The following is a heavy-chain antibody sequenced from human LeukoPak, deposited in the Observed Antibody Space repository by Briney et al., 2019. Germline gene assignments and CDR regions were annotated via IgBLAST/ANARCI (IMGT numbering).Heavy chain of an antibody. CDR1: GYTFTTYY. V-gene: IGHV1-46*01. CDR3: AKVRKSIWYLEFDY. Sequence: ASVKVSCKASGYTFTTYYLHWVRQAPGQGLEWMGIVNPSGGFTKYAQKFQGRVTMTRDMSTSTVYMELSSLRSEDTAVYYCAKVRKSIWYLEFDYWGQGTLVTVSS. D-gene: IGHD6-13*01. J-gene: IGHJ4*02. CDR2: VNPSGGFT.